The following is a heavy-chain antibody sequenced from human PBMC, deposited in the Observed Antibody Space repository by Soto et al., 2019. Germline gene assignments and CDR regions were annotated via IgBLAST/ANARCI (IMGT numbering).Heavy chain of an antibody. J-gene: IGHJ6*03. Sequence: QDQLVQSGVEVKKPGASVKVSCKASGYSFTNYGITWVRQAPGQGFEWMGWISAYNGNTHYAQKFQGRVTMTTDASTSTAYLELRSLRSDDTAVYYCARDRGVAPPVAGNTHYYYYMDVWGKGTTVTVSS. D-gene: IGHD6-19*01. V-gene: IGHV1-18*01. CDR1: GYSFTNYG. CDR3: ARDRGVAPPVAGNTHYYYYMDV. CDR2: ISAYNGNT.